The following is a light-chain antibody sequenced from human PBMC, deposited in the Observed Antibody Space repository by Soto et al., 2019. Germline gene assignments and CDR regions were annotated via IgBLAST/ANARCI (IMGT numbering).Light chain of an antibody. CDR2: DAS. CDR1: QTVNRY. Sequence: EILLTQSPATLSLSPGERATLSCRASQTVNRYLAWYQQKPGQAPRLLIYDASTRATGIPSRFSGGGSGTDFTLTISSLEPEDFAIYYCQQRSIWPHTFGPGTKVDIK. J-gene: IGKJ3*01. V-gene: IGKV3-11*01. CDR3: QQRSIWPHT.